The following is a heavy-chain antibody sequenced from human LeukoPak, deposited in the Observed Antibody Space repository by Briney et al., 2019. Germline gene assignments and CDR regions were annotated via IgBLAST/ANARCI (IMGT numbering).Heavy chain of an antibody. CDR3: ARGATGDGWFDP. J-gene: IGHJ5*02. CDR1: GYTFTNYY. CDR2: INPSGGST. Sequence: ASVKVSCKASGYTFTNYYMHWVRQAPGQGLEWMGLINPSGGSTSYAQKFRGRVTMTRDTSTSTVYMELSSLRSEDTAVYYCARGATGDGWFDPWGQGTLVTVSS. D-gene: IGHD7-27*01. V-gene: IGHV1-46*01.